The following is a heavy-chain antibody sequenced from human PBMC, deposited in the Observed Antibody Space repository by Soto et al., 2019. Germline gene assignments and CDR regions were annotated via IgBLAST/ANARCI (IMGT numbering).Heavy chain of an antibody. CDR3: ARAHGSGWGAFDI. CDR1: GGSISSGGYS. D-gene: IGHD3-10*01. V-gene: IGHV4-30-2*01. Sequence: QLQLQESGSGLVKPSQTLSLTCAVSGGSISSGGYSWSWIRQPPGKGLEWIGYIYHSGSTYYNPSLKSRVTVSVDRSKNQFSLKLSSVTAADTAVYYCARAHGSGWGAFDIWGQGTMVTVSS. J-gene: IGHJ3*02. CDR2: IYHSGST.